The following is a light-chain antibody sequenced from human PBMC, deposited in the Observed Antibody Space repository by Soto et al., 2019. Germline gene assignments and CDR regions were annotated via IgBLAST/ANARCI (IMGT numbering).Light chain of an antibody. Sequence: DIVMTQSPLSLPVTPGEPASISCRSSQSLLHSNGYNYLDWYLQKPGQSPQLLISLGSNRASGATARFSGSGSATDFTLNIARVEAEDFGVYYCMQALQSPYTFGQGTKLEIK. J-gene: IGKJ2*01. CDR1: QSLLHSNGYNY. CDR3: MQALQSPYT. CDR2: LGS. V-gene: IGKV2-28*01.